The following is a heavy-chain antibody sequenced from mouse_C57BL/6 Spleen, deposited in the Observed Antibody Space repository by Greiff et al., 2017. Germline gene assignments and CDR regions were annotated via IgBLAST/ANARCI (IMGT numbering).Heavy chain of an antibody. CDR3: ARHEESGANFDY. J-gene: IGHJ2*01. CDR1: GYSFTSYY. CDR2: IYPGSGSI. Sequence: QVQLKQSGPELVKPGASVKISCKASGYSFTSYYIHWVKQRPGQGLEWIGWIYPGSGSIKYNEKFKDKATLTADKSSSTVYMELSRLTSEDSAVYFCARHEESGANFDYWGQGTTLTVSS. V-gene: IGHV1-62-2*01.